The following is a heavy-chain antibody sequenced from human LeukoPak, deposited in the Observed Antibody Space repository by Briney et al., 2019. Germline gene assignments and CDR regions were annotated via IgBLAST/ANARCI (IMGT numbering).Heavy chain of an antibody. CDR2: INHSGST. CDR3: TRSAAAAPDY. Sequence: SETLSLTCAVYGGSFSGYYWSWIRQPPGKGLEWIGEINHSGSTNYNPSLKSRVTITVDTSKNQFSLKLSSVTAADTAVYYCTRSAAAAPDYWGQGTLVTVSS. J-gene: IGHJ4*02. V-gene: IGHV4-34*01. D-gene: IGHD6-13*01. CDR1: GGSFSGYY.